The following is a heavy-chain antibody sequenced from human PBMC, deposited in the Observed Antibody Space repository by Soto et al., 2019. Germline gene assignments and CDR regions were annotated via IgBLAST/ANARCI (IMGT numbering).Heavy chain of an antibody. Sequence: QVQLVESGGGVVQPGRSLRLSCAASGFTFSSYGMHWVRQAPGKGLEWVAVISYDGSNKYYADSVKGRFTISRDNSKNPLYLQMNSLRAEDTAVYYCAKDRIDSSGWYTDYYYGMDVWGQGTTVIFSS. V-gene: IGHV3-30*18. CDR2: ISYDGSNK. J-gene: IGHJ6*02. CDR3: AKDRIDSSGWYTDYYYGMDV. CDR1: GFTFSSYG. D-gene: IGHD6-19*01.